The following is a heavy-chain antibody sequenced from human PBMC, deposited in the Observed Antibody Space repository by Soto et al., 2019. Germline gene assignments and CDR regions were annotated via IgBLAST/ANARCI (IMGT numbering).Heavy chain of an antibody. CDR1: GFTFSSYG. J-gene: IGHJ4*02. V-gene: IGHV3-30*18. D-gene: IGHD4-17*01. Sequence: LRLSCAASGFTFSSYGMHWVRQAPGKGLEWVAVISYDGNNKYYADSVKGRFTISRDNFKNTLYLQMDSLRAEDTAMYYCAKDHLETTVSTPSYWGQGTLLTGFS. CDR2: ISYDGNNK. CDR3: AKDHLETTVSTPSY.